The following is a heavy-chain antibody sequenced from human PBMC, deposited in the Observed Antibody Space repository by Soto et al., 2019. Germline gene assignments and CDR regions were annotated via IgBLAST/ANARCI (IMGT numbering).Heavy chain of an antibody. J-gene: IGHJ4*02. V-gene: IGHV4-30-4*01. Sequence: QVQLQESGPGLVKPSQTLSIICTVSGGFISNGDYHWSWIRQPPGKGLEWIGYTSPSGSTYYNAYLRSRVTISIDAAKNQFSLKLNSLTAADTAVYYCAREGGYDSPHGCWGQGTLVTVSS. D-gene: IGHD5-12*01. CDR2: TSPSGST. CDR1: GGFISNGDYH. CDR3: AREGGYDSPHGC.